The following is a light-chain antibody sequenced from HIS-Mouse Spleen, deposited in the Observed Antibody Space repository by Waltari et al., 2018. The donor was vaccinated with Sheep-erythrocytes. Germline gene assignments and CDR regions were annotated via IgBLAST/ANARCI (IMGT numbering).Light chain of an antibody. CDR1: QGISSY. V-gene: IGKV1-9*01. CDR3: QQYYSFPIT. J-gene: IGKJ5*01. Sequence: DIQLTQSPSFPSASVGDRVTITCRASQGISSYLAWYQQKPGKAPKLLIYAASSLQSGVPSRFSGSGSGTDFTLTISCLQSEDFATYYCQQYYSFPITFGQGTRLEIK. CDR2: AAS.